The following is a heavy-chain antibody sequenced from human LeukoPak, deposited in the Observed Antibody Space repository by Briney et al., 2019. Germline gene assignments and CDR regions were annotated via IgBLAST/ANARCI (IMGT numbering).Heavy chain of an antibody. CDR3: ARRDGSGSYRGLDY. J-gene: IGHJ4*02. V-gene: IGHV5-51*01. D-gene: IGHD3-10*01. Sequence: MRGESLKISCKGFGYSFTNYWIGWVRQMPGKGLEWMGIIYPGDSDTRYSPSFQGQVTFSADKSISTAYLQWSSLKASDTAMYYCARRDGSGSYRGLDYWGQGTLVTVSS. CDR1: GYSFTNYW. CDR2: IYPGDSDT.